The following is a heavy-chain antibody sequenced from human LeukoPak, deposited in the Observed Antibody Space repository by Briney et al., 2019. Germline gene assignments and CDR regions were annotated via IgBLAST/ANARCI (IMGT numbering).Heavy chain of an antibody. CDR1: GFTVSSDS. CDR2: IYSGGST. J-gene: IGHJ6*03. V-gene: IGHV3-53*01. D-gene: IGHD6-25*01. CDR3: ARDSGQAATYYYMDV. Sequence: GGSLRLSCTVSGFTVSSDSMSWVRQAPGKGLEWVSFIYSGGSTHYSDSVKGRFTISRDNSKNTLYLQINSLRAEDTAVYYCARDSGQAATYYYMDVWGKGTTVTISS.